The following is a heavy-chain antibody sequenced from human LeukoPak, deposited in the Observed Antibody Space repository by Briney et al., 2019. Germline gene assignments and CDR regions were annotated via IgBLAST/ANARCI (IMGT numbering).Heavy chain of an antibody. CDR3: AENLAVKGYYCDY. CDR2: ISGSGGSK. CDR1: GFTFSRYA. J-gene: IGHJ4*02. Sequence: PGGSLRLSCAASGFTFSRYAMSWVRQAPGKGLEWVSDISGSGGSKYYADSVKGRFTISRDNSKNTLHLQMNSLSAGDTAVYYCAENLAVKGYYCDYWGQGTLVTVSS. V-gene: IGHV3-23*01. D-gene: IGHD4-17*01.